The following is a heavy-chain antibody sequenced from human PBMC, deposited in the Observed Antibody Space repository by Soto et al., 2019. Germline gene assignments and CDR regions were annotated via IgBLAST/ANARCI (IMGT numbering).Heavy chain of an antibody. CDR1: GGSISSYY. CDR3: ARSDGRY. Sequence: KPSETLSLTCTVSGGSISSYYWSWIQQPPGEGLEWIGYIYYSGSTNYNPSLKSRVTISVDTSKNQCSLKLSSVTAADTAVYYCARSDGRYWGQGTLVTVSS. CDR2: IYYSGST. V-gene: IGHV4-59*01. J-gene: IGHJ4*02.